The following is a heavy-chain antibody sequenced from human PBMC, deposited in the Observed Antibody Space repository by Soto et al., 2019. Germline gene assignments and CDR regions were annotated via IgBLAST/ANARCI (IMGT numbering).Heavy chain of an antibody. J-gene: IGHJ4*02. V-gene: IGHV3-23*01. Sequence: EVQLLESGGGLVQPGGSLRLSCAASGFTFSSYAMSWVRQAPGKGLEWVSAATGSGGSTFYADSVKGRFTISRDNSKSLLYLQMNSLRAEDTAVYYCAKVPGDIRGSDWGQGTLVTVSS. CDR3: AKVPGDIRGSD. CDR1: GFTFSSYA. D-gene: IGHD3-9*01. CDR2: ATGSGGST.